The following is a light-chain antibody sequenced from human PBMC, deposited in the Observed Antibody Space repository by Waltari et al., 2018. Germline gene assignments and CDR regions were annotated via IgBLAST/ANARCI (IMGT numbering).Light chain of an antibody. CDR3: QQYGSSPWT. J-gene: IGKJ1*01. CDR2: GAS. CDR1: QSVSSSY. Sequence: IVLTQSPGTLSLSPRERATLPCRASQSVSSSYLAWYQQKPGQAPRLLIYGASSRFTGIPDRFSGSGSGTDFTLTISRLEPEDFAVYYCQQYGSSPWTFGQGTKVEIK. V-gene: IGKV3-20*01.